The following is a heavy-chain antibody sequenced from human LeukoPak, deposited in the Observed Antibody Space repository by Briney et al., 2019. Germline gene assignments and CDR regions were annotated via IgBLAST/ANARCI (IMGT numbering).Heavy chain of an antibody. V-gene: IGHV1-69*13. CDR3: ARYGYYDSSGYDYYYYMDG. CDR1: GGTFSSYA. J-gene: IGHJ6*03. CDR2: IIPIFGTA. D-gene: IGHD3-22*01. Sequence: SVKVSCKASGGTFSSYAISWVRHAPGQGREWMGGIIPIFGTANYAQKFQGRVTITADESTSTAYMELSSLRSEDTAVYYCARYGYYDSSGYDYYYYMDGWGKGTTVTVSS.